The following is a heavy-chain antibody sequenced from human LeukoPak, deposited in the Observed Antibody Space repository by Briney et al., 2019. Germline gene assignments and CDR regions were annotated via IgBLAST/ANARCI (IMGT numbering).Heavy chain of an antibody. D-gene: IGHD3-10*01. CDR3: AREGITMVRGVSRLKSLPQH. Sequence: ASVKVSCKASGYTFTGYYMHWVRQAPGQGREWMGRINPNSGGTNYAQKFQGRVTMTRDTSISTAYMELSRLRSDDTAVYYCAREGITMVRGVSRLKSLPQHWGQGTLVTVSS. CDR1: GYTFTGYY. J-gene: IGHJ1*01. CDR2: INPNSGGT. V-gene: IGHV1-2*06.